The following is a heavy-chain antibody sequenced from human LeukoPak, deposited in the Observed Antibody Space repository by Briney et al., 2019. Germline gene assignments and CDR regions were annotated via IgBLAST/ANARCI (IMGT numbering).Heavy chain of an antibody. Sequence: SGPTLVKPTQTLTLTCTFSGFSLSTSGVGVGWIRQPPGKALEWLALIYWDDDKRYSPSLKSRLTITKDTSKNQVVLTMTNMDPVDTATYYCAHRAYYHDSSGYSPGFAYWGQGTLVTVSS. D-gene: IGHD3-22*01. V-gene: IGHV2-5*02. J-gene: IGHJ4*02. CDR1: GFSLSTSGVG. CDR3: AHRAYYHDSSGYSPGFAY. CDR2: IYWDDDK.